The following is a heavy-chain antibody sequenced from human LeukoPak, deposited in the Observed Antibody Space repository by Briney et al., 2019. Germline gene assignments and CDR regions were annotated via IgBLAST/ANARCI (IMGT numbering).Heavy chain of an antibody. CDR2: ISSRDSTI. CDR1: GFSFGGHE. J-gene: IGHJ4*02. V-gene: IGHV3-48*03. D-gene: IGHD2-15*01. Sequence: GGSLRLSCAASGFSFGGHEMNWVPQAPGKGLEWVSYISSRDSTIYYADSVKGRFTISRDNAKNSLYLQMNSLRAEDTAVYYCARALGECTSGSCAIDYWGQGTLVTVSS. CDR3: ARALGECTSGSCAIDY.